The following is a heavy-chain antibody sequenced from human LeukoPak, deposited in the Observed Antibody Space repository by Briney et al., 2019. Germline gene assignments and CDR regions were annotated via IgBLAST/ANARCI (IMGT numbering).Heavy chain of an antibody. J-gene: IGHJ4*02. D-gene: IGHD1-14*01. CDR3: ARDSPWQPDPY. V-gene: IGHV3-74*03. Sequence: QSGGSLRLSCAASGFTFSTYWMHWVRHAPGKGLVWVSRINTDGSDITYADSVRGRFTISRDNARNTLYLQMNSLRADDTAVYYCARDSPWQPDPYWGQGTLVTVSS. CDR2: INTDGSDI. CDR1: GFTFSTYW.